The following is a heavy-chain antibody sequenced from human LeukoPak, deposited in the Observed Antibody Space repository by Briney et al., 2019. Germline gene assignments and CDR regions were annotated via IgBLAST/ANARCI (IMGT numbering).Heavy chain of an antibody. CDR3: ASERYCSSTSCYADYYYGMDV. J-gene: IGHJ6*02. D-gene: IGHD2-2*01. Sequence: GASVKVSCKASGYTFTGYYMHWVRQAPGQGLEWMGWINPNSGGTNYAQKFQGRVTMTRDTSISTAYMELSRLRSDDTAVYYCASERYCSSTSCYADYYYGMDVWGQGTTATVSS. V-gene: IGHV1-2*02. CDR2: INPNSGGT. CDR1: GYTFTGYY.